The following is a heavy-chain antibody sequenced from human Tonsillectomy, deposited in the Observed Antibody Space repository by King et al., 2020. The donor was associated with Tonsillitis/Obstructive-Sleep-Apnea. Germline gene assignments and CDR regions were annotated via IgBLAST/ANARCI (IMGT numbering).Heavy chain of an antibody. V-gene: IGHV3-23*04. CDR3: AKALEYYYDSSGDAFDI. J-gene: IGHJ3*02. Sequence: VQLVESGGGLVQPGGSLRLSCAASGFTFSRYAMSWVRQAPGKGLEWVSAISGSVGTTYYADSVKGRFAISRDNSKNTLYLQINSLRAEDTAVYYCAKALEYYYDSSGDAFDIWGQGTMVTVS. CDR2: ISGSVGTT. CDR1: GFTFSRYA. D-gene: IGHD3-22*01.